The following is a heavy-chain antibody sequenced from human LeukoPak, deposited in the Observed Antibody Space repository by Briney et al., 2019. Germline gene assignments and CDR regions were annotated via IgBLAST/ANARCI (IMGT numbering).Heavy chain of an antibody. V-gene: IGHV3-15*01. D-gene: IGHD3-3*01. CDR1: GFTFSNAW. Sequence: PGGSLRLSCAASGFTFSNAWMSWVRQAPGKGLEWVGRIKSKTDGGTTDYAAPVKGRFTISRDDSKNTLYLQMNSLKTEDTAVYYCTTYDFWSSHLDYWGQGTLATVSS. CDR2: IKSKTDGGTT. CDR3: TTYDFWSSHLDY. J-gene: IGHJ4*02.